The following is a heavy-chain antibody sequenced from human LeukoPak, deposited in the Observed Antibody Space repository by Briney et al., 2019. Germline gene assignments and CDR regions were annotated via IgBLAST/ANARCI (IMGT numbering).Heavy chain of an antibody. CDR1: DGSISIYY. D-gene: IGHD4-17*01. CDR3: ATSTVTTFWGAYYFDY. Sequence: SETLSLTCTVLDGSISIYYWSWIRQPPGKGLEWIGYIYDSGSTNYNPSLKSRVTISVDTSKNQFSLKLSSVTAADTAVYYCATSTVTTFWGAYYFDYWGQGTLVTVSS. CDR2: IYDSGST. J-gene: IGHJ4*02. V-gene: IGHV4-59*01.